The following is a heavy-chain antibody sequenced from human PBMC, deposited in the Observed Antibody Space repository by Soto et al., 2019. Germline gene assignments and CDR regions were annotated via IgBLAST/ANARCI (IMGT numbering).Heavy chain of an antibody. CDR1: GYTFISYY. D-gene: IGHD3-3*01. CDR3: ARVQGDYDFWSGSRWYYYGMDV. J-gene: IGHJ6*02. CDR2: INPSGGST. Sequence: GASVKVSCKASGYTFISYYMHWVRQAPGQGLEWMGIINPSGGSTSYAQKFQGRVTMTRDTSTSTVYMELSSLRSEDTAVYYCARVQGDYDFWSGSRWYYYGMDVWGQGTTVTVSS. V-gene: IGHV1-46*01.